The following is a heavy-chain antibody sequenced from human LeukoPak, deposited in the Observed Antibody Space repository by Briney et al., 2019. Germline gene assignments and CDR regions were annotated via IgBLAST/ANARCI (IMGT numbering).Heavy chain of an antibody. CDR1: GYTFTSYG. Sequence: GASVKVSCKASGYTFTSYGISWVRQAPGQGLEWMGWISAYNGNTNYAQKLQGRVTMTTDTSTSTAYMELRSLRSDDTAVYYCARDLPEDTVLDIVVVPAAMRRYYYYGMDVWGQGTTVTVS. V-gene: IGHV1-18*01. D-gene: IGHD2-2*03. CDR2: ISAYNGNT. J-gene: IGHJ6*02. CDR3: ARDLPEDTVLDIVVVPAAMRRYYYYGMDV.